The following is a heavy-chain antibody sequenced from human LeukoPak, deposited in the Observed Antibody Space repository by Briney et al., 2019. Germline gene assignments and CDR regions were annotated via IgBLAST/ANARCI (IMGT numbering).Heavy chain of an antibody. D-gene: IGHD3-16*01. Sequence: PSETLSLTCTVSGGSISSYYWSWIRPPAGKGLEWIGRIYTSGSTNYNPSLKSRVTISVDTSKNQFSLKLSSVTAADTAVYYCARDNPLGGAFDIWGQGTMVTVSS. CDR1: GGSISSYY. V-gene: IGHV4-4*07. J-gene: IGHJ3*02. CDR3: ARDNPLGGAFDI. CDR2: IYTSGST.